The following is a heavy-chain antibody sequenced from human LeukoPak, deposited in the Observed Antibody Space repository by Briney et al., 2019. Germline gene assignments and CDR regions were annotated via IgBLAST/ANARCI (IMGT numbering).Heavy chain of an antibody. V-gene: IGHV1-69*13. Sequence: SVKVSCKASGGTFSSYAISWVRQAPGQGLEWMGGIIPIFGTANYAQKFQGRVTITADESTSTAYMELSSLRSEDTAVYYCARERGYCSGGSCYSVGRFDPWGQGTLVTVPS. CDR2: IIPIFGTA. CDR1: GGTFSSYA. J-gene: IGHJ5*02. D-gene: IGHD2-15*01. CDR3: ARERGYCSGGSCYSVGRFDP.